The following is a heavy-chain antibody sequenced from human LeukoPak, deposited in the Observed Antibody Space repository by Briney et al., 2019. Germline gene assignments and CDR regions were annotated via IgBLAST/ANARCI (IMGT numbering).Heavy chain of an antibody. J-gene: IGHJ4*02. V-gene: IGHV1-8*01. CDR1: GYTFTSYD. CDR2: RNPNSGNT. Sequence: ASVKVSCKASGYTFTSYDINWVRQATGQGLEWMGWRNPNSGNTGYAQKFQGRVTMTRNTSISTAYMELSSLRSEDTAVYYCARASYDSSGYYPDYWGQGTLVTVSS. CDR3: ARASYDSSGYYPDY. D-gene: IGHD3-22*01.